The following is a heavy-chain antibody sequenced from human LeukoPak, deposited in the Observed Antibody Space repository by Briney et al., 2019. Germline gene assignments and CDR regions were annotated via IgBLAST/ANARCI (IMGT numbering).Heavy chain of an antibody. D-gene: IGHD5-18*01. V-gene: IGHV3-7*01. CDR2: IKQDGREK. J-gene: IGHJ4*02. CDR1: EFTFSSYW. CDR3: ARVGYSYDGNFDY. Sequence: GGSLRLSCAASEFTFSSYWMRWVRQAPGKGLEWVANIKQDGREKNYLDSVKGRFSISRDNAKNSLYLQMNSLRAEDTAVYYCARVGYSYDGNFDYWGQGTLVTVSS.